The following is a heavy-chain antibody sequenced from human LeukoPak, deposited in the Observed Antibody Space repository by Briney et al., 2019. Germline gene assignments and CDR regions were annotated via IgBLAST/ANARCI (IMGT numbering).Heavy chain of an antibody. CDR2: ISAYNGNT. CDR1: CYTFTSYG. J-gene: IGHJ4*02. Sequence: ASVTVSCKASCYTFTSYGISRVRQAPGQGLEWIGWISAYNGNTNYAQKLQGRVTMTTDTSTSTAYMELRSLRSDDTAVYYCASTSIAAQSPNRFDYWGQGTLVTVSS. V-gene: IGHV1-18*01. CDR3: ASTSIAAQSPNRFDY. D-gene: IGHD6-6*01.